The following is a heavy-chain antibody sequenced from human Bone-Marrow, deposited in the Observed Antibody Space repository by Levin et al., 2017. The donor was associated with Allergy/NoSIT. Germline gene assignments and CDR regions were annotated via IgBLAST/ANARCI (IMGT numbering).Heavy chain of an antibody. CDR2: IKQDGSEK. J-gene: IGHJ4*02. D-gene: IGHD3-22*01. V-gene: IGHV3-7*01. CDR3: ARLDYYDSNQFDY. Sequence: GGSLRLSCAASGFTFNIYWMSWVRQSPGKGLEWVANIKQDGSEKHLVDSVKGRFTISRDNAKNSLYLQLNSLRAEDTAVYYCARLDYYDSNQFDYWGQGTLVTVSS. CDR1: GFTFNIYW.